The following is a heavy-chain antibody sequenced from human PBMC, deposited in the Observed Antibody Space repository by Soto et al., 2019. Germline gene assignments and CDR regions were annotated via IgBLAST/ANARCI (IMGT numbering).Heavy chain of an antibody. CDR1: DDSINSDKYY. D-gene: IGHD3-9*01. CDR3: ARLEGLATISYYFDF. J-gene: IGHJ4*02. CDR2: IYYRGNA. Sequence: PSETLSLTCSVSDDSINSDKYYWGWIRQPPGKGLEWIGSIYYRGNAYYNPSLQARVTISLDKSKSQFSLRLNSVTAADSAVYFCARLEGLATISYYFDFWGPGALVTVSS. V-gene: IGHV4-39*01.